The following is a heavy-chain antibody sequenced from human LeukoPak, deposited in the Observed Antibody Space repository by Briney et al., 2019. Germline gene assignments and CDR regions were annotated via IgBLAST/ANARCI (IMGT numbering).Heavy chain of an antibody. CDR3: ARDRPSSSSAYYYYYYMDV. CDR2: IIPIFGTA. CDR1: GGTFSSYA. Sequence: GASVKVSCKASGGTFSSYAISWVRQAPGQGLEWMGGIIPIFGTANYAQKFQGRVTITTDESTSTAYMELSSLRSEDTAVYYCARDRPSSSSAYYYYYYMDVWGKGTTVTVSS. D-gene: IGHD6-6*01. J-gene: IGHJ6*03. V-gene: IGHV1-69*05.